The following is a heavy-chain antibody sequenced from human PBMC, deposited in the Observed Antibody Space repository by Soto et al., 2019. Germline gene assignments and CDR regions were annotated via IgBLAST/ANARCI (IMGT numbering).Heavy chain of an antibody. J-gene: IGHJ5*02. Sequence: PGESLKISCKASPDNFNNYWIAWVRQMPGKGLEWMGVIYPDDSDTRYSPSFQGQVTISVDKSIRTVYLQWSSLKASDTAIYYCARVNIIMDVDNNGNVPTPNWFDTWGQGTLVTVSS. CDR3: ARVNIIMDVDNNGNVPTPNWFDT. CDR2: IYPDDSDT. V-gene: IGHV5-51*01. CDR1: PDNFNNYW. D-gene: IGHD3-10*01.